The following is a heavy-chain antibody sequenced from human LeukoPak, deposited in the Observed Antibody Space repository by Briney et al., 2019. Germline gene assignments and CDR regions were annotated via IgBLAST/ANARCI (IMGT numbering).Heavy chain of an antibody. V-gene: IGHV3-30-3*01. D-gene: IGHD2-2*01. J-gene: IGHJ4*02. CDR1: GFTFSSYA. CDR3: AREELIVVVPAAIGY. Sequence: PGGSLRLSCAASGFTFSSYAMHWVRQAPGKGLEWVAVISYDGSNKYYADSVKGRFTISRDNSKNTLYLQMNSLRAEDTAVCYCAREELIVVVPAAIGYWGQGTLVTVSS. CDR2: ISYDGSNK.